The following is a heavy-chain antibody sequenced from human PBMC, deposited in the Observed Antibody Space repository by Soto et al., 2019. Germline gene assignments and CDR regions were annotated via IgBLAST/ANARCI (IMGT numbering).Heavy chain of an antibody. V-gene: IGHV1-69*12. CDR3: ARTPMNYYDSSTPPDY. J-gene: IGHJ4*02. CDR1: GGTFSSYA. Sequence: QVQLVQSGAEVKKPGSSVKVSCKASGGTFSSYAISWVRQAPGQGLEWMGGIIPIFGTANYAQKFQGRVTITADESTSTADMELSSLRAEDTAVYYCARTPMNYYDSSTPPDYWGQGTLVTVSS. D-gene: IGHD3-22*01. CDR2: IIPIFGTA.